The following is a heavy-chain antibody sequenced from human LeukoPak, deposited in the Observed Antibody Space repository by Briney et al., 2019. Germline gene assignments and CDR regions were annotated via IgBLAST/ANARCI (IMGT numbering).Heavy chain of an antibody. V-gene: IGHV1-69*05. J-gene: IGHJ6*03. CDR3: AWRIVATIWGYYYYMDV. D-gene: IGHD5-12*01. CDR2: IIPMFGTA. Sequence: GASVKVSCKASGYTFTSYDISWVRQAPGQGLEWMGGIIPMFGTANYAQKFQGRVTITTDESTSTAYMELSSLSSEDTAGYYCAWRIVATIWGYYYYMDVWGKGTTVTVSS. CDR1: GYTFTSYD.